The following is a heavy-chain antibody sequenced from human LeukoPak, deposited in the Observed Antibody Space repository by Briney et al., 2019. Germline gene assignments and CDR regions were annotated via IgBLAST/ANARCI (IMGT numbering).Heavy chain of an antibody. CDR1: GGTFSSYT. D-gene: IGHD6-6*01. CDR2: IIPVFGTA. J-gene: IGHJ5*02. Sequence: ASVKVSCKASGGTFSSYTINWVRQAPGQGLEWMGGIIPVFGTANYAQKFQGRVTITADESTSTAYMELSSLRSEDTAVYYCARAYSSSSGGQNWFDPWGQGTLVTVSS. CDR3: ARAYSSSSGGQNWFDP. V-gene: IGHV1-69*01.